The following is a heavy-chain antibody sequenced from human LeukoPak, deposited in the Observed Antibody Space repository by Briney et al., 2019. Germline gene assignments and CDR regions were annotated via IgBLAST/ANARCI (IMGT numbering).Heavy chain of an antibody. CDR2: IYSGGST. Sequence: GGSLRLSCAASGFTVSSNYMSWVRQAPGKGLEWVSVIYSGGSTYYTDSVKGRFTISRDNSKNTLYLQMNSLRAEDTAVYYCARDLPIAAAGSSVWGQGTTVTVSS. CDR1: GFTVSSNY. V-gene: IGHV3-53*01. D-gene: IGHD6-13*01. J-gene: IGHJ6*02. CDR3: ARDLPIAAAGSSV.